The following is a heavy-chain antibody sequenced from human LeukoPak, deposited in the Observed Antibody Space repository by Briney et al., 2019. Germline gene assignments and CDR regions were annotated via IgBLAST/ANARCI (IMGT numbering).Heavy chain of an antibody. V-gene: IGHV3-9*01. D-gene: IGHD5-12*01. J-gene: IGHJ4*02. CDR1: GFTFDDYA. Sequence: GGSLRLSCAASGFTFDDYAMHWVRQAPGKGLEWVSGISWNSGSIGYADSVKGRFTISRDNAKNSLYLQMNSLRAEDTAVYYCTRGYVGIDYWSQGTLVTVSS. CDR3: TRGYVGIDY. CDR2: ISWNSGSI.